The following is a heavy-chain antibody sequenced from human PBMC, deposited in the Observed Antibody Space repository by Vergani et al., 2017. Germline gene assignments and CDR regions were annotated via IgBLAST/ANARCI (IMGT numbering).Heavy chain of an antibody. D-gene: IGHD5-18*01. CDR2: IDWDDDK. CDR3: ARSSVDTAMVLFDY. V-gene: IGHV2-70*15. Sequence: QVTLRESGPALVKPTHTLTLTCTFSGFSLSTSGMCVSWIRQPPGKALEWLARIDWDDDKYYSTSLKTRLTISKDTSKNQVVLTMTNMDPVDTATYYCARSSVDTAMVLFDYWGQGTLVTVSS. CDR1: GFSLSTSGMC. J-gene: IGHJ4*02.